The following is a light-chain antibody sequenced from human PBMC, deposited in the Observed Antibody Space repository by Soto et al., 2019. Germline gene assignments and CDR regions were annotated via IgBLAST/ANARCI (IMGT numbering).Light chain of an antibody. J-gene: IGKJ1*01. Sequence: EIVLTQSPATLSLSPGERATLSCRASQSISRYLAWYQQRPGQAPRLLIYGASTRATGIPARFSGSGSGTEFTLTISSLQSEDFAVYYCQHYNNWPPWTFGQGTKVDIK. CDR3: QHYNNWPPWT. CDR1: QSISRY. V-gene: IGKV3-15*01. CDR2: GAS.